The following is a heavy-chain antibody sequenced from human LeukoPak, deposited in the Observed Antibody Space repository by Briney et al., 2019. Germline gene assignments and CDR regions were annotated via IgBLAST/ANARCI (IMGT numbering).Heavy chain of an antibody. Sequence: SETLSLTCAVYGGSFSGYYWSWIRQPPGKGLEWIGEINHSGSTNYNPSLKSRVTISVDTSKNQSSLKLSSVTAADTAVDYCARDRMADAFDICGQGTTVTASS. CDR3: ARDRMADAFDI. J-gene: IGHJ3*02. D-gene: IGHD5-24*01. CDR1: GGSFSGYY. CDR2: INHSGST. V-gene: IGHV4-34*01.